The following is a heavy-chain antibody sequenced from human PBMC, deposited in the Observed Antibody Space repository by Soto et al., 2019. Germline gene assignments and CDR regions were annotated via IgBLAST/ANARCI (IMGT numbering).Heavy chain of an antibody. V-gene: IGHV4-31*03. D-gene: IGHD3-9*01. CDR2: IYYSGST. J-gene: IGHJ4*02. CDR1: GGSISSGGYY. CDR3: ASLTDFDWYGIDY. Sequence: QVQLQESGPGLVKPSQTLSLTCTVSGGSISSGGYYWSWIRQHPGKGLEWIGYIYYSGSTYYNPSLKSRVTISVDTSKNKFSLKLSSVTAEDTAVYYCASLTDFDWYGIDYWGQGTLVTVSS.